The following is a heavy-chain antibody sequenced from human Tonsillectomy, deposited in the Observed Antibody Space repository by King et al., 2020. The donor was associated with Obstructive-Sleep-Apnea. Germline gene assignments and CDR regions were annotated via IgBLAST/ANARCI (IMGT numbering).Heavy chain of an antibody. Sequence: QLQESGPGLVKPSQTLSLTCTVSGGSISSGGYYWSWIRQHPGKGLEWIVYIYYSGSTYSNPSLKSRVTISVDTSKNQFSLKRRSVTAADTAVYYCARDRLGIFDYWGQGTPVTVSS. CDR2: IYYSGST. J-gene: IGHJ4*02. V-gene: IGHV4-31*03. D-gene: IGHD7-27*01. CDR1: GGSISSGGYY. CDR3: ARDRLGIFDY.